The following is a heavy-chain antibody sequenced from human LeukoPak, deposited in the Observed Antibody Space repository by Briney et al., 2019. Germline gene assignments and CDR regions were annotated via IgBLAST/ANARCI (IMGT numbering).Heavy chain of an antibody. Sequence: ASVKVSCKASGYTFTSYGISWVRHAPGQGLEWMGWISAYNGNTNYAQKLQGRVTMTTDTSTSTAYMELRSLRSDDTAVYYCARDGPVFSEPPLDYWGQGTLVTVSS. CDR1: GYTFTSYG. J-gene: IGHJ4*02. V-gene: IGHV1-18*04. D-gene: IGHD3-3*01. CDR3: ARDGPVFSEPPLDY. CDR2: ISAYNGNT.